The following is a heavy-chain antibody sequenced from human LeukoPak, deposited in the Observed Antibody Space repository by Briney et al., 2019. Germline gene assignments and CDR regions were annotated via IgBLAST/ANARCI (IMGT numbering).Heavy chain of an antibody. CDR1: GYSFTGYY. V-gene: IGHV1-2*02. Sequence: GASVKVSCKASGYSFTGYYLNWVRQAPGQGLEWMGWINADSGDTKYAQKFQGRVTVTRDTSISTAYMELSSLMSDDMAVYFCARDQGDYYCSSTTCSGGALDFWGQGTMVTVSS. CDR2: INADSGDT. D-gene: IGHD2-2*01. J-gene: IGHJ3*01. CDR3: ARDQGDYYCSSTTCSGGALDF.